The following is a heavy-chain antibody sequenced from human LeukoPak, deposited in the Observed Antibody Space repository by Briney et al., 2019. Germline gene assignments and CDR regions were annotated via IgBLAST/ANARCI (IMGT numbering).Heavy chain of an antibody. CDR3: ARGSPKAVAGTDIGAFDI. D-gene: IGHD6-19*01. V-gene: IGHV1-2*04. CDR1: GYTFTGYY. Sequence: GASVKVSCMASGYTFTGYYMHWVRQAPGQGLEWMGWINPNSGVTNSAQKFQGWVTMTRDTSISTAYMELSRLRSEDTAVYYCARGSPKAVAGTDIGAFDIWGQGTMVTVSS. CDR2: INPNSGVT. J-gene: IGHJ3*02.